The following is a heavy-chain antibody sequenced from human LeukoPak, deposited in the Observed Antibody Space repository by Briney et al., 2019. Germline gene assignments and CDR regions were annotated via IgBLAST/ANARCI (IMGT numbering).Heavy chain of an antibody. V-gene: IGHV1-2*02. J-gene: IGHJ4*02. CDR2: INPNSGGT. Sequence: ASVKVSCKASGYTFTGYYMHWVRQAPGQGLEWMGWINPNSGGTNYAQKFQGRVTMTRDTSISTAYMELSRLRSDDTAVYYCARGSDTAMVPFDYWGQGTLVTVSS. CDR3: ARGSDTAMVPFDY. D-gene: IGHD5-18*01. CDR1: GYTFTGYY.